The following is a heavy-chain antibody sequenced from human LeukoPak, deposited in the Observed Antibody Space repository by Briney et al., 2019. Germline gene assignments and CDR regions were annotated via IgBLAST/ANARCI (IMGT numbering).Heavy chain of an antibody. J-gene: IGHJ4*02. Sequence: GRSLRLSCGASGFPFSTYTMTWVRQAPGKGLEWVSYISSSGSTIYYADSVKGRFTISRDNAKNSLYLQMNSLRAEDTAVYYCARDHYGSGSYYPQFDYWGQGTLVTVSS. CDR1: GFPFSTYT. CDR3: ARDHYGSGSYYPQFDY. CDR2: ISSSGSTI. D-gene: IGHD3-10*01. V-gene: IGHV3-48*03.